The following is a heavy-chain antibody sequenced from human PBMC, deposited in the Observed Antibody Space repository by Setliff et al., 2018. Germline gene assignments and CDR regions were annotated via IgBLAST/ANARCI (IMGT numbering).Heavy chain of an antibody. D-gene: IGHD6-25*01. CDR1: GFTFSTSA. V-gene: IGHV3-7*01. CDR3: AKSGQTSPYYYYYLDV. J-gene: IGHJ6*03. Sequence: GGSLRLSCAASGFTFSTSAMHWVRQAPGKGLEWVANIKEDGSEKYYVDSVKGRFTISRDNARNSLYLQMQSLRAEDTAVYYCAKSGQTSPYYYYYLDVWGKGTTVTVSS. CDR2: IKEDGSEK.